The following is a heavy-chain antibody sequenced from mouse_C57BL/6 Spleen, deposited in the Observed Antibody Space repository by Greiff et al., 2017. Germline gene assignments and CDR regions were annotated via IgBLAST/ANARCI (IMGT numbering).Heavy chain of an antibody. J-gene: IGHJ4*01. CDR1: GYSITSGYY. CDR2: ISYDGSN. D-gene: IGHD1-1*01. V-gene: IGHV3-6*01. CDR3: ARDHYGSSWDY. Sequence: EVKVEESGPGLVKPSQSLSLTCSVTGYSITSGYYWNWIRQFPGNKLEWMGYISYDGSNNYNPSLKNRISITRDTSKNQFFLKLNSVTTEDTATYYCARDHYGSSWDYWGQGTSVTVSS.